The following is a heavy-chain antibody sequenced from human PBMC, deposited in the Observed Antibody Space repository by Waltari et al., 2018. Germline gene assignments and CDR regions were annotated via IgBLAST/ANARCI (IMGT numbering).Heavy chain of an antibody. V-gene: IGHV7-4-1*02. D-gene: IGHD5-12*01. CDR1: GYTFTSYA. CDR3: ATPLFGATSYYYGMDV. J-gene: IGHJ6*02. Sequence: QVQLVQSGSELKKPGASVKVSCKASGYTFTSYAMNWVRQAPGQGLEWMGWIHTNTGNPTYAQGFKVWFVFSLDTSVSTAYLHISSLKAEDTAVYYCATPLFGATSYYYGMDVWGQGTTVTVSS. CDR2: IHTNTGNP.